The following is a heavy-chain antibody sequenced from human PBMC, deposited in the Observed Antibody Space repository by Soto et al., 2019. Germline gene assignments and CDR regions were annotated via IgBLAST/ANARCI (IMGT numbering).Heavy chain of an antibody. Sequence: PGGSLRLCCAASEFTFSNYAMHWVRQAPGKGLQWLAVISYDGNNKYYADSVRGRFTISRDNYKNTVYLQMNSLRAEDTAVYYCAKDEAVAFPARPDYWGQGTLVTVSS. J-gene: IGHJ4*02. CDR3: AKDEAVAFPARPDY. V-gene: IGHV3-30*18. D-gene: IGHD2-2*02. CDR1: EFTFSNYA. CDR2: ISYDGNNK.